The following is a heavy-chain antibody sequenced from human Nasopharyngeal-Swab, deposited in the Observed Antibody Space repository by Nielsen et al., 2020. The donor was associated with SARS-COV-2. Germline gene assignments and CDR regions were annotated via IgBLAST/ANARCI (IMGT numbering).Heavy chain of an antibody. V-gene: IGHV3-9*01. CDR1: GFTFDDYA. D-gene: IGHD5-12*01. CDR2: INWNSDR. Sequence: SLKISCAASGFTFDDYAMHWVRQAPGKGLEWVSSINWNSDRVYADSVRGRFTISRDNAKNSLYLQMNSLRPEDTALYYCAKDEWLRPYYYYGMDVWGQGTTVTVSS. CDR3: AKDEWLRPYYYYGMDV. J-gene: IGHJ6*02.